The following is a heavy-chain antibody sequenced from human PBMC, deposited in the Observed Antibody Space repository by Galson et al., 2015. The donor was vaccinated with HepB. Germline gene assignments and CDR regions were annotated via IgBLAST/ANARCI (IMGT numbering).Heavy chain of an antibody. Sequence: SVKVSCKASGYTFTGYYLHWVRQAPGQGLEWMGRINPNSGDTNYAREFQGRATMTRGTSITTAFMELTRLRSDDTAVYYCARDDKVSGHDWGYGYNFGNHGNFDSWGQGSLVIVSS. V-gene: IGHV1-2*06. CDR3: ARDDKVSGHDWGYGYNFGNHGNFDS. CDR2: INPNSGDT. D-gene: IGHD5-12*01. CDR1: GYTFTGYY. J-gene: IGHJ4*02.